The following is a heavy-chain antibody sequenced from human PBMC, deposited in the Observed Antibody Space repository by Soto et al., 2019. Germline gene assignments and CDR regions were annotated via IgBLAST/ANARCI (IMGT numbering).Heavy chain of an antibody. CDR1: GGTFSSYA. J-gene: IGHJ5*02. CDR2: IIPIFGTA. Sequence: VASVKVSCKASGGTFSSYAISCVRQAPGQGLEWMGGIIPIFGTANYAQKFQGRVTITADESTSIAYMELSSLRSEDTAVYYCARSGPGIADPRPNWFEPWGQGTLVTVSS. D-gene: IGHD6-13*01. V-gene: IGHV1-69*13. CDR3: ARSGPGIADPRPNWFEP.